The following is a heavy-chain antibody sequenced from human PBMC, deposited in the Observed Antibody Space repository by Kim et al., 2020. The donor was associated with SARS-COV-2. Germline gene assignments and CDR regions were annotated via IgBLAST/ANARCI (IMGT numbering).Heavy chain of an antibody. V-gene: IGHV4-4*02. J-gene: IGHJ4*02. CDR3: ARVTTMVRGVIMGYYFDY. CDR1: GGSISSSNW. CDR2: IYYSGST. D-gene: IGHD3-10*01. Sequence: SETLSLTCAVSGGSISSSNWWSWVRQPPVKGREWIGEIYYSGSTNYNPSLKRRVTISVDKSKNQFSLNLSSVTAADTAVYYCARVTTMVRGVIMGYYFDYWGQGTLVTVSS.